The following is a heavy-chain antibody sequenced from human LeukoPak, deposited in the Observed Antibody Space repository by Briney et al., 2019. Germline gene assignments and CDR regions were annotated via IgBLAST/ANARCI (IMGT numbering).Heavy chain of an antibody. J-gene: IGHJ4*02. CDR3: ARSPDILTGENFDY. D-gene: IGHD3-9*01. V-gene: IGHV1-2*02. Sequence: ASVRVSCKASGYTFTGYYMHWVRQAPGQGLEWMGWINLNSGGTNDAQKFRDRGTMTRDTSISTAYMELSRLRSDDTAVYYCARSPDILTGENFDYWGQGTLVTVSS. CDR1: GYTFTGYY. CDR2: INLNSGGT.